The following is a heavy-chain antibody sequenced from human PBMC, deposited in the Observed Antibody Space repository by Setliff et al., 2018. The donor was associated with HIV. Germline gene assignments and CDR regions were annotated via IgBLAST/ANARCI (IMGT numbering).Heavy chain of an antibody. CDR3: ARLVGSGSYYNPHFDY. Sequence: PGESLKISCKGPGYSSTSYWIGWVRQMPGKGLEWMGIIYLDDSDTRYSPAFQGHVNISVDKSITTAYLQWSSLKASDTAMYYCARLVGSGSYYNPHFDYWGQGTLVTVSS. CDR1: GYSSTSYW. D-gene: IGHD3-10*01. CDR2: IYLDDSDT. V-gene: IGHV5-51*01. J-gene: IGHJ4*02.